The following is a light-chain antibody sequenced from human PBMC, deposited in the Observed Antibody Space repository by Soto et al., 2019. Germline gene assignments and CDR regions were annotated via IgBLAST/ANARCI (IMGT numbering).Light chain of an antibody. CDR1: QNLIGTY. CDR2: GVS. J-gene: IGKJ2*01. V-gene: IGKV3-20*01. Sequence: VLTQSPGTLSLSPGDRATLSCRANQNLIGTYSSWYQQRPGQAPRLLIFGVSHRATGIPDRFGGSGSGTDFTLTISRLEPEEFAVYYCQQHCSSPVGQGTRV. CDR3: QQHCSSP.